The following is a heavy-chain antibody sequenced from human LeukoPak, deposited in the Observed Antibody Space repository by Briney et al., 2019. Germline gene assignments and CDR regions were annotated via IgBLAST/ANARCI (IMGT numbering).Heavy chain of an antibody. CDR2: IYYTGST. V-gene: IGHV4-59*01. D-gene: IGHD6-19*01. CDR1: GGSISGYY. J-gene: IGHJ3*01. CDR3: GRVNTSGSVL. Sequence: PSETLSLTCTVSGGSISGYYWSWIRQPPGKGLGWIGYIYYTGSTSYNPSLKSRLTISVETSKNQFSMRLSSVIAADTAVYYCGRVNTSGSVLWGQGTKVTVSS.